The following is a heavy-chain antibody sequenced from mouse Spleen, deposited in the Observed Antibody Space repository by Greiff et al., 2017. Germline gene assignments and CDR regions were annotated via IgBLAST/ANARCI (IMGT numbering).Heavy chain of an antibody. V-gene: IGHV1-62-3*01. CDR1: GYTFTSYW. CDR3: TRSEYDYGGAMDY. CDR2: IGPNSGGT. D-gene: IGHD2-4*01. J-gene: IGHJ4*01. Sequence: VQLQQSGAELVKPGASVKLSCKASGYTFTSYWITWGKQRPGRGLEWIGRIGPNSGGTKYNEKFKSKATLTVDKPSSTAYMQLSSLTSEDSAVYYCTRSEYDYGGAMDYWGQGTSVTVSS.